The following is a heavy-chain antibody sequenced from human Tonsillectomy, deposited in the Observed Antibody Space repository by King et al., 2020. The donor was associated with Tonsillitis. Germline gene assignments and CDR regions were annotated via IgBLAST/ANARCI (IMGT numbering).Heavy chain of an antibody. CDR1: GVTFDDYA. D-gene: IGHD5-18*01. CDR2: SRWKSGRI. CDR3: AKRAHRYGYDIDFVAY. J-gene: IGHJ4*02. Sequence: VQLAESGGGLVQPGRSLRLSCAASGVTFDDYAMHWVRQAPGKGLEWVSGSRWKSGRIGYEDYVKGRFTISRDNAKNSLYLQMKGLRPAETALYFCAKRAHRYGYDIDFVAYRCQGTLVTVSS. V-gene: IGHV3-9*01.